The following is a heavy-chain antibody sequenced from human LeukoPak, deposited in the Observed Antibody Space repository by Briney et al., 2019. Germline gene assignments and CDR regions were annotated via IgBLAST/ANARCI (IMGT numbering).Heavy chain of an antibody. Sequence: PGGSLRLSCAASGFTFSSYDMHWVRQATGKGLEWVSAIGTAGDTYYPGSVKGRFTISRENATNSLYLQMNSRRAADTAVYYCARVIPRTTMVRGVNILVDYWGQGTLVTVSS. CDR2: IGTAGDT. J-gene: IGHJ4*02. CDR3: ARVIPRTTMVRGVNILVDY. V-gene: IGHV3-13*01. CDR1: GFTFSSYD. D-gene: IGHD3-10*01.